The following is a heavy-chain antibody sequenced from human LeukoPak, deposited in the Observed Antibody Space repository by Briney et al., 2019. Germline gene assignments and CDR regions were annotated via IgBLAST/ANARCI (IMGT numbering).Heavy chain of an antibody. Sequence: GGSLRLSCAASGFTVSSNYMSWVRQAPGKGLEWVSVIYSGGSTYYADSVKGRFTISGDNSKNTLYLQMNSLRAEDTAVYYCAKGVLARTDYYYMDVWGKGTTVTVSS. D-gene: IGHD6-19*01. V-gene: IGHV3-66*02. CDR3: AKGVLARTDYYYMDV. CDR1: GFTVSSNY. J-gene: IGHJ6*03. CDR2: IYSGGST.